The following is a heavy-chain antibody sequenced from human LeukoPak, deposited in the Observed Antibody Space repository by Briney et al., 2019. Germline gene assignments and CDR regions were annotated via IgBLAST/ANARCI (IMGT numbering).Heavy chain of an antibody. V-gene: IGHV3-74*01. Sequence: QSGGSLRLSCAASGFTFSNHWMHWVRQAPGKGLVWVSRINTDGSRTSYADSVKGRFTISRDNARNTLYLQVNSLRAEDTAVYYCARGYGYTYGGGWFDTWGQGTLVTVSS. CDR2: INTDGSRT. CDR1: GFTFSNHW. CDR3: ARGYGYTYGGGWFDT. D-gene: IGHD5-18*01. J-gene: IGHJ5*02.